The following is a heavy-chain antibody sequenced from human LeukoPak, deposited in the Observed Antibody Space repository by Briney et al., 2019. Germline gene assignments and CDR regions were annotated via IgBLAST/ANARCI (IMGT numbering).Heavy chain of an antibody. V-gene: IGHV4-34*01. J-gene: IGHJ6*03. Sequence: SETLSLTCAVYGGSFSGYYWSWTRQPPGKGLEWIGEINHSGSTNYNPSLKSRVTISVDTSKNQFSLKLSSVTAADTAVYYCARLVRHYYYYYMDVWGKGTTVTVSS. CDR2: INHSGST. D-gene: IGHD6-6*01. CDR1: GGSFSGYY. CDR3: ARLVRHYYYYYMDV.